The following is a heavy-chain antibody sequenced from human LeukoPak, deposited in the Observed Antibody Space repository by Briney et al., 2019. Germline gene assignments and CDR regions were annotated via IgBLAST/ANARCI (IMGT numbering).Heavy chain of an antibody. J-gene: IGHJ3*02. V-gene: IGHV4-61*02. CDR1: GGSISSGSYY. D-gene: IGHD2-8*02. CDR3: ARGYPGGGDAFDI. Sequence: SQTLSLTCTVSGGSISSGSYYWSWIRQTAGKGLEWTGRIYTSGSTNYNPSFKSRLTISVDTSKNQFSLKLSSVTAADTAVYYCARGYPGGGDAFDIWGQGTMVTVSS. CDR2: IYTSGST.